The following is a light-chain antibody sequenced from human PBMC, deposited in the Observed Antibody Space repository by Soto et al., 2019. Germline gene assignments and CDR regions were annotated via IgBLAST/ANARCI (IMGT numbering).Light chain of an antibody. CDR2: EVS. V-gene: IGLV2-8*01. CDR1: SSDVGGYNY. Sequence: QSVLTQPPSASGSTGQSVTISCTGTSSDVGGYNYVSWYQQHPGKAPKLMIYEVSKRPSGVPDRFSGSKSGNTASLTVSGLQAEDEADYYCNSYAGSNNLVVFGGGTKLTVL. CDR3: NSYAGSNNLVV. J-gene: IGLJ2*01.